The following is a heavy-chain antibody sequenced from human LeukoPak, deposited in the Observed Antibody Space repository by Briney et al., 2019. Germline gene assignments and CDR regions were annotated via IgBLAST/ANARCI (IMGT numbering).Heavy chain of an antibody. D-gene: IGHD3-22*01. CDR1: GFTFSSYA. CDR3: AKGTEYYYDRSGYYLY. Sequence: PGGSLRLSCVASGFTFSSYAMSWVRQAPGKGLEWVSAMSGSGGSTYYADSVKGRFTISRDNSKNTLYLQMNSLRAEDTAVYYCAKGTEYYYDRSGYYLYWGQGTLVTVSS. CDR2: MSGSGGST. J-gene: IGHJ4*02. V-gene: IGHV3-23*01.